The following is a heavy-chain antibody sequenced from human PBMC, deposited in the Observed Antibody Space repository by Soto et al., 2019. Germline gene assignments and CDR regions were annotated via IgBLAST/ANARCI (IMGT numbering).Heavy chain of an antibody. D-gene: IGHD4-17*01. CDR1: GFTVSSNY. CDR3: AIDFVHGDHAEYWQH. CDR2: IYSGGST. Sequence: EVQLVESGGGLVQPGGSLRLSCAASGFTVSSNYMSWVRQAPGKGLEWVSVIYSGGSTYYADSVKGRFTIARDNSENTLYFQMNSLRAEDTAVYYCAIDFVHGDHAEYWQHWGQGTQVTVSS. J-gene: IGHJ1*01. V-gene: IGHV3-66*01.